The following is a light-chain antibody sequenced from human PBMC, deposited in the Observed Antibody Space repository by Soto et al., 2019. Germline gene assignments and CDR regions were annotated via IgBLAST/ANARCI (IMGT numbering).Light chain of an antibody. CDR1: QTISSW. V-gene: IGKV1-5*03. Sequence: DIQRTQSASTLSGSVGDRVTITCRAGQTISSWLAWYQQKPGKAPKLLIYKASTLKSGVPSRFSGSGSGTEFTLTISSLQPDDFATYYCQHYNSYSEAFGQGTKVDIK. CDR2: KAS. J-gene: IGKJ1*01. CDR3: QHYNSYSEA.